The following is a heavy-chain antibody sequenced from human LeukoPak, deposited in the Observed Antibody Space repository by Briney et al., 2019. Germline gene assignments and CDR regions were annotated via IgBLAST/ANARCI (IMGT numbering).Heavy chain of an antibody. J-gene: IGHJ4*02. CDR1: EFTFSRYW. V-gene: IGHV3-7*04. CDR3: ARDSPGYGGYSY. Sequence: GGSLRLSCTASEFTFSRYWMTWVREAPGKGLEWVANIKEDGSAKYYVDSMKGRFTISRDNAKNSLYLQINSLSAEDTAVYYCARDSPGYGGYSYWGQGTLVTLSS. CDR2: IKEDGSAK. D-gene: IGHD5-12*01.